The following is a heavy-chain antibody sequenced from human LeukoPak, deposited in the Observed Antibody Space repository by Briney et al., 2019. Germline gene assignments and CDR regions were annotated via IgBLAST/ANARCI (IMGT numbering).Heavy chain of an antibody. CDR3: ASLVIAIPNDY. CDR2: INSDGSST. Sequence: GVSLRLSCAASGFTFSSYWMHWVRQAPGKGLVWVSRINSDGSSTSYADSVKGRFTISRDNAKNTLYLQMNSLRAEDTAVYYCASLVIAIPNDYWGQGTLVTVSS. CDR1: GFTFSSYW. D-gene: IGHD2-21*01. V-gene: IGHV3-74*01. J-gene: IGHJ4*02.